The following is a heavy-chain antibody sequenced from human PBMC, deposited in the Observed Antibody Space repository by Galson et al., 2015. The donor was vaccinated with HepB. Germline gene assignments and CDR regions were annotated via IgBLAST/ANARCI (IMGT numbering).Heavy chain of an antibody. D-gene: IGHD1-26*01. CDR2: IYSGGST. V-gene: IGHV3-53*01. CDR1: GFTVSSNY. CDR3: ARDQSGSYSSY. Sequence: SLRLSCAASGFTVSSNYMSWVRQAPGTGLEWVSVIYSGGSTYYADSVKGRFTISRDNSKNTLYLQMNSLRAEDTAVYYCARDQSGSYSSYWGQGTLVTVSS. J-gene: IGHJ4*02.